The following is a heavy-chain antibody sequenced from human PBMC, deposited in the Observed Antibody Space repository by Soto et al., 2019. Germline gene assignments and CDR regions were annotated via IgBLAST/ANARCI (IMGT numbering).Heavy chain of an antibody. CDR1: GFNFSNHW. J-gene: IGHJ4*02. D-gene: IGHD5-18*01. V-gene: IGHV3-74*01. CDR3: GRGGSDSPMAPGY. Sequence: GGSLRLSCAASGFNFSNHWMHWVRQRPGEGLVWVSRITSDGKSKAYAESVKGRFAISRDNAKNTLYLQMNSLRAEDTAVFYCGRGGSDSPMAPGYWGQGTLVTVSS. CDR2: ITSDGKSK.